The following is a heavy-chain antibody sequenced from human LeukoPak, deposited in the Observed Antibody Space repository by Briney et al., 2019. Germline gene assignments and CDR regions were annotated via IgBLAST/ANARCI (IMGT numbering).Heavy chain of an antibody. CDR2: ISSSNIRT. J-gene: IGHJ4*02. CDR1: GFTFSSYA. D-gene: IGHD2-21*01. CDR3: ARGGTASCGGSCYSTLGY. V-gene: IGHV3-48*02. Sequence: PGGSLRLSCAASGFTFSSYAMNWVRQAPGKGLEWISYISSSNIRTYYADSVRGRFTISRDNARNSLYLQMNSLTDDDTAVYYCARGGTASCGGSCYSTLGYWGQGTLVTVSS.